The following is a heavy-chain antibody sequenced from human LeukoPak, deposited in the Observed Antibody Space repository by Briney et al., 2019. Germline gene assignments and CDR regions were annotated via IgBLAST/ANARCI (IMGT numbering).Heavy chain of an antibody. Sequence: SETLSLTCTVSGGSISSGSYYWNWIRQPPGKGLEWIGYIYHSGSTYFNPSLKSRVTISVDRSKNQFSLKLSSVTAADTAVYYCARNEGAPYYFDYWGQGTLVTVSS. CDR3: ARNEGAPYYFDY. CDR1: GGSISSGSYY. D-gene: IGHD1-26*01. V-gene: IGHV4-30-2*01. CDR2: IYHSGST. J-gene: IGHJ4*02.